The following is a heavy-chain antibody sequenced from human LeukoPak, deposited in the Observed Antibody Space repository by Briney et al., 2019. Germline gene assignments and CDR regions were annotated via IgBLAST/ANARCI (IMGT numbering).Heavy chain of an antibody. Sequence: SLRLSCAASGFTFHDYAMHWVRQAPGKGLEWVEGIRWNSGSIGYADSLKGRFTISRDNAKSSLYLQMNSLRAEDTALYYCAKVHPSDAFDIWGQGTMVTVSS. CDR2: IRWNSGSI. V-gene: IGHV3-9*01. CDR3: AKVHPSDAFDI. CDR1: GFTFHDYA. J-gene: IGHJ3*02.